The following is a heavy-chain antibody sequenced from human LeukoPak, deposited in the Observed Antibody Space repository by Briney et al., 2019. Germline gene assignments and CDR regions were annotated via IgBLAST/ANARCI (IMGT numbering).Heavy chain of an antibody. CDR3: ARTRGDYGDPNWFDP. CDR1: GGSISSYY. J-gene: IGHJ5*02. CDR2: IYYSGST. V-gene: IGHV4-59*01. D-gene: IGHD4-17*01. Sequence: SETLSLTCTVSGGSISSYYWSWIRQPPGKGLEWIGYIYYSGSTNYNPSLKSRVTISVDTSKDQFSLKLSSVTAADTAVYYCARTRGDYGDPNWFDPWGQGTLVTVSS.